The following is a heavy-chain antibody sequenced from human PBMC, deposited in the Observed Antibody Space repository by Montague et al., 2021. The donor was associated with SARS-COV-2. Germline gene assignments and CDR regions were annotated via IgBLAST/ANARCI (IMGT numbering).Heavy chain of an antibody. J-gene: IGHJ4*02. D-gene: IGHD3-22*01. V-gene: IGHV4-39*01. CDR3: ARRLDYWDSSGQRRHFDY. CDR2: ISYHGNT. Sequence: SETLSLTCTVSGDSISSSSYYWGWIRRPPGKGLEWIGHISYHGNTYYNPSLKSRVTISIDTSRNQFSLKVSSVTATDTAIYYCARRLDYWDSSGQRRHFDYWGQGTLVTVSS. CDR1: GDSISSSSYY.